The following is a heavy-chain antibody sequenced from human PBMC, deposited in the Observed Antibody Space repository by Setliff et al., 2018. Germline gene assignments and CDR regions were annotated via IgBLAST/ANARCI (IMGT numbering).Heavy chain of an antibody. D-gene: IGHD4-17*01. V-gene: IGHV4-61*09. J-gene: IGHJ4*02. CDR3: AGSTVTQVDY. Sequence: PSETLSLTCTVSDDSISSRHYYWSWIRQPAGKGLEWLGQIYTSWSTNYNPSLKGRVTISVDTSKNHFSLKLSSVTAANTAVYYCAGSTVTQVDYWGQGTLVTVSS. CDR2: IYTSWST. CDR1: DDSISSRHYY.